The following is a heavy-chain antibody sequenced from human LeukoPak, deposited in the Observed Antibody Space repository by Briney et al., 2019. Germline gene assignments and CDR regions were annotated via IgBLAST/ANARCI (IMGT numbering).Heavy chain of an antibody. CDR1: GFTFSEYY. CDR3: ARGYSANWFDP. J-gene: IGHJ5*02. V-gene: IGHV3-11*04. Sequence: GGSLSLSCAASGFTFSEYYMSWIRQAPGKGLEWVSYISSSGSVIYYADSVKGRFTISRDNAKNSLYLQMNSLRAEDTAIYYCARGYSANWFDPWGQGTLVTVSS. CDR2: ISSSGSVI. D-gene: IGHD3-16*02.